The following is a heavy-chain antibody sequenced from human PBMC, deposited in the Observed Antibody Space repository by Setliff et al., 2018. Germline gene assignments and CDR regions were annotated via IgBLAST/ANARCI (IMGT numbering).Heavy chain of an antibody. J-gene: IGHJ4*02. CDR1: GVDVIERLYY. CDR2: RYYTGTT. D-gene: IGHD3-3*01. V-gene: IGHV4-39*01. Sequence: LSLTCSASGVDVIERLYYWSWVRQSPGKGLEWIGTRYYTGTTFYNSSLESRVAVSLDASEKKFSLNLRSVTTADTAVYYCARHFYPPDFFAHWGQGLLVTVSS. CDR3: ARHFYPPDFFAH.